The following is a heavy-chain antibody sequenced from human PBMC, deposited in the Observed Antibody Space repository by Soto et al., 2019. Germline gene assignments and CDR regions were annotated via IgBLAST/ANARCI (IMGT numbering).Heavy chain of an antibody. J-gene: IGHJ6*02. CDR3: ARAGIVAAGDGGDGMDV. D-gene: IGHD6-13*01. V-gene: IGHV3-48*03. Sequence: EVQLLESGGGLVQPGGSLRLSCAASGFTFSNYAMSWVRQAPGKGLEWVSYISSSGSTIYYADSVKGRFTISRDNAKNSLYLQMNSLRAEDTAVYYCARAGIVAAGDGGDGMDVWGQGTTVTVSS. CDR2: ISSSGSTI. CDR1: GFTFSNYA.